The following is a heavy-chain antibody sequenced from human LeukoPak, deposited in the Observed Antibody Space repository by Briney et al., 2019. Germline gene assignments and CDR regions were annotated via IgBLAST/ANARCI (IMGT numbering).Heavy chain of an antibody. V-gene: IGHV4-61*02. CDR1: GGSISSGSYY. J-gene: IGHJ4*02. CDR2: IYTSGST. Sequence: SETLSLICTVSGGSISSGSYYWSWIRQPAGKGLEWIGRIYTSGSTNYNPSLKSRVTISVDTPKNQFSLKLSSVTAADTAVYYCARDSYGSDYWGQGTLVTVSS. CDR3: ARDSYGSDY. D-gene: IGHD5-18*01.